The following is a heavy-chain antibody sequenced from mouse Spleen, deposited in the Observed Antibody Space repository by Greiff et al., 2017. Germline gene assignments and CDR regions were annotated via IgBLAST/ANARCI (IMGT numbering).Heavy chain of an antibody. Sequence: DVKLQESGGGLVQPGGSMKLSCAASGFSFSDAWMDWVRQSPEKGLEWVAEIRNKANNLATYYAESVKGRFTISRDDSKSSVYLQMNNLRAEDTGIYYCTTGGVQYYFDYWGQGTTLTVSS. CDR3: TTGGVQYYFDY. D-gene: IGHD4-1*01. CDR1: GFSFSDAW. J-gene: IGHJ2*01. V-gene: IGHV6-6*01. CDR2: IRNKANNLAT.